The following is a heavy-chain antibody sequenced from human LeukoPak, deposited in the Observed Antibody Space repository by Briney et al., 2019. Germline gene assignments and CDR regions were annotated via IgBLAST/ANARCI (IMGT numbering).Heavy chain of an antibody. D-gene: IGHD4-17*01. Sequence: ASVKVSCKASGYTFTGYYMHWVRQAPGQGLEWMGWINPNSGGTNYAQKFQGRVAMTGDTSISTAYMELSRLRSDDTAVYYCARDVYGDYLLGLWGQGTLVTVSS. J-gene: IGHJ4*02. CDR1: GYTFTGYY. V-gene: IGHV1-2*02. CDR3: ARDVYGDYLLGL. CDR2: INPNSGGT.